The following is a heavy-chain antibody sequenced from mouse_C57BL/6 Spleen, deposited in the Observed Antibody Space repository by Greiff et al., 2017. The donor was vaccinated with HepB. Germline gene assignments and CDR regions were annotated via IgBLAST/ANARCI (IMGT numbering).Heavy chain of an antibody. Sequence: VQLQQSGAELVRPGTSVKVSCKASGYTFTNYLLEWVKQRPGQGLEWIGVINPGSGGTNYNEKFKGKATLTADKSSSTAYMQLSSLTSEDSAVYFCARNYGSSDWYFDVWGTVTTVTVSS. CDR2: INPGSGGT. D-gene: IGHD1-1*01. J-gene: IGHJ1*03. CDR3: ARNYGSSDWYFDV. CDR1: GYTFTNYL. V-gene: IGHV1-54*01.